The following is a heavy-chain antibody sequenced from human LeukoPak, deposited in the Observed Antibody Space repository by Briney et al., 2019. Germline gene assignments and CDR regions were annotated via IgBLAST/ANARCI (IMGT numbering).Heavy chain of an antibody. CDR3: ARRIGGAGHYFDY. CDR1: GYTFTSYG. CDR2: MNPNSGGT. V-gene: IGHV1-2*02. D-gene: IGHD2-15*01. Sequence: ASVKVSCKASGYTFTSYGISWVRQAPGQGLEWMGWMNPNSGGTNYAQKFQGRVTMTRDTSISTAYMELSTLISDDAAVYYCARRIGGAGHYFDYWGQGTLVTVSS. J-gene: IGHJ4*02.